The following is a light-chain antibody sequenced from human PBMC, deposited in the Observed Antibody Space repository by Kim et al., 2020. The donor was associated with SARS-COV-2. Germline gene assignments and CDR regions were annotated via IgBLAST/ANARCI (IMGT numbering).Light chain of an antibody. CDR1: QSVGNS. V-gene: IGKV3-11*01. CDR3: QQRNNWPRT. J-gene: IGKJ2*01. Sequence: LSPGERATRSCRASQSVGNSLGWYQQKPGQAPRLLIYDASNRATGVPARFSGSGSGTDFTLTISSLEPGDFAVYYCQQRNNWPRTFGQGTKLEI. CDR2: DAS.